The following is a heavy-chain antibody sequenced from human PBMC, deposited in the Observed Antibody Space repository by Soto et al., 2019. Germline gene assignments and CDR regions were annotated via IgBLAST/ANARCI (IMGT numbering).Heavy chain of an antibody. J-gene: IGHJ4*02. CDR1: GFSLSTSGGG. D-gene: IGHD5-18*01. V-gene: IGHV2-5*01. Sequence: SGPTLVNPTQTLTLTCTLSGFSLSTSGGGVGWIRRPPGKALERLALFYWNDDKRYSPSLKSRLTITKDTSKNQVVLTMTNMDPVDTATYYCAHSLDTAMAPAFDYWGQGALVTVSS. CDR2: FYWNDDK. CDR3: AHSLDTAMAPAFDY.